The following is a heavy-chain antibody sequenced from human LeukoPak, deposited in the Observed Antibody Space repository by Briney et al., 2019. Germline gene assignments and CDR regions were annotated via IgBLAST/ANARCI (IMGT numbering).Heavy chain of an antibody. D-gene: IGHD3-10*01. J-gene: IGHJ6*02. CDR3: LRDKAGSFYGSGGYHFYYNGMDV. V-gene: IGHV4-34*01. Sequence: PSETLSLTCAVYGGSFSGYYWSWIRQPPGKGLEWIGSIYYSGSTYYNPSLKSRVTISVDASKNEFSLKLTSVTAADTAIYYCLRDKAGSFYGSGGYHFYYNGMDVWGQGTAVTVSS. CDR1: GGSFSGYY. CDR2: IYYSGST.